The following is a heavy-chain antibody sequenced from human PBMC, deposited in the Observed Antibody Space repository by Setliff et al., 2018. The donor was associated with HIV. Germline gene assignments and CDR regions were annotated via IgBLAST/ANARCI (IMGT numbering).Heavy chain of an antibody. CDR3: ARIVRPSYYYYYYMDV. CDR1: GGTFSSYA. V-gene: IGHV1-69*13. CDR2: IIPIFNTA. D-gene: IGHD3-10*02. Sequence: SVKVSCKASGGTFSSYAISWVRQAPGQGLEWMGGIIPIFNTANYAQKLQGRVTITADESTSTAYMELSSLRSEDTAVYYCARIVRPSYYYYYYMDVWGKGTTVTVSS. J-gene: IGHJ6*03.